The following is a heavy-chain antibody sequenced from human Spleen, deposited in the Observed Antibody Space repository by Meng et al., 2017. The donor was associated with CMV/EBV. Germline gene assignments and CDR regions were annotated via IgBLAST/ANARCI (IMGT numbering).Heavy chain of an antibody. J-gene: IGHJ4*02. Sequence: GESLKISCAASGFTFSSYAMNWVRQAPGKGLEWVSSITGSSGSSYYVDSVKGRFTISRDNAKNSLHLQMNNLRAEDTAVYYCVRSPGSCSSTSCYSNHFDYWGQGALVTVSS. D-gene: IGHD2-2*01. CDR2: ITGSSGSS. V-gene: IGHV3-23*01. CDR1: GFTFSSYA. CDR3: VRSPGSCSSTSCYSNHFDY.